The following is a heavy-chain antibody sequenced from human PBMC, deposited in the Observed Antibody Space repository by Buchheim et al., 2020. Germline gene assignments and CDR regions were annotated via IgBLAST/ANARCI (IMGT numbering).Heavy chain of an antibody. J-gene: IGHJ4*02. D-gene: IGHD3-10*01. Sequence: QVQLVESGGGVVQPGRSLRLSCEGSGFTFSSYGMHWVRQAPGKGLEWVAVIGKDGSIKYYVDSVRGRFTISRDNSKNKLYLQMNSLRGEDTAVYYCAKEAYDGSGTYDYWGQGTL. CDR2: IGKDGSIK. CDR1: GFTFSSYG. V-gene: IGHV3-30*18. CDR3: AKEAYDGSGTYDY.